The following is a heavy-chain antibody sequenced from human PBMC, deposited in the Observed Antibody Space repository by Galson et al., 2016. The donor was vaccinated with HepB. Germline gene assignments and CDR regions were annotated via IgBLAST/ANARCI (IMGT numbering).Heavy chain of an antibody. CDR1: GASIASSGYY. V-gene: IGHV4-31*03. CDR2: IYYGGST. CDR3: ARGGIAMGLDY. D-gene: IGHD5-24*01. J-gene: IGHJ4*02. Sequence: TLSLTCSVSGASIASSGYYWTWIRQHPGKGLEWIGYIYYGGSTNYNPSLRGRGTISFDTPNNYFSLRLTSVTAADTAVYYCARGGIAMGLDYWGPGTLVAVSS.